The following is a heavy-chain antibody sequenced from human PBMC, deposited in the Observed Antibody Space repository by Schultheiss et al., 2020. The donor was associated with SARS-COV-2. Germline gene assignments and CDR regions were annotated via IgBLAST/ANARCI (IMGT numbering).Heavy chain of an antibody. V-gene: IGHV4-61*08. Sequence: SQTLSLTCTVSGGSISSGGYYWSWIRQPPGKGLEWIGEINHSGSTNYNPSLKSRVTISVDTSKNQFSLKLSSVTAADTAVYYCARGPYHRITMVRGVIYWFDAWGQGTLVTVAS. CDR1: GGSISSGGYY. J-gene: IGHJ5*02. D-gene: IGHD3-10*01. CDR2: INHSGST. CDR3: ARGPYHRITMVRGVIYWFDA.